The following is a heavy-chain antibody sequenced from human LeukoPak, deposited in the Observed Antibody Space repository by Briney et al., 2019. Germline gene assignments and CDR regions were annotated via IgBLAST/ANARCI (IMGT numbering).Heavy chain of an antibody. Sequence: SETLSLTCTVSGGSFSGHYWNWIRQPPGKGLELIGYMLYTGTTNFNPSLQSRVTISIDTSRNYFTLKLSAVTAADTAVYFCARADSAKHYDSGRYFNYFYMDVWGRGTTVTVSS. CDR3: ARADSAKHYDSGRYFNYFYMDV. D-gene: IGHD3-10*01. J-gene: IGHJ6*03. V-gene: IGHV4-59*11. CDR2: MLYTGTT. CDR1: GGSFSGHY.